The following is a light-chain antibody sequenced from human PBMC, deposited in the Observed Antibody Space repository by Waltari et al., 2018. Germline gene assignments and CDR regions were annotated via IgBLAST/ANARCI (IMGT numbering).Light chain of an antibody. J-gene: IGLJ3*02. V-gene: IGLV8-61*01. CDR2: KSN. CDR3: LLYMGSGIWV. Sequence: QTVVTQEPSLSVSPGGTVTLTCALSSGSLSSTSYASWYQQTPGQAPRPLLSKSNPRSSGVPGRFSGSIFGNKAALTITGAQADDESDYYCLLYMGSGIWVFGGGTKLTVI. CDR1: SGSLSSTSY.